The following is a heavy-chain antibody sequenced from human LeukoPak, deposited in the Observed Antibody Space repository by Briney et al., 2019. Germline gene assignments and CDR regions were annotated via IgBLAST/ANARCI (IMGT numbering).Heavy chain of an antibody. D-gene: IGHD2-2*01. J-gene: IGHJ4*02. CDR2: ISTTSNYI. CDR3: ARAGVCSTTSCDGGIDY. CDR1: GFTFSSYN. V-gene: IGHV3-21*06. Sequence: PGVSLRLSCAASGFTFSSYNMKWVRQAPGKGLGWVSFISTTSNYIYYADSVKGRFTISRDNAKNSLYLQMNSLRGEDAALYYCARAGVCSTTSCDGGIDYWGQGTLVTVSS.